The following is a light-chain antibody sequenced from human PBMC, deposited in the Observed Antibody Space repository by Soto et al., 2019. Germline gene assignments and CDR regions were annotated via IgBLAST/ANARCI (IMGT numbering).Light chain of an antibody. CDR1: SSKNGAGYV. CDR3: QSYDSSLSGYV. V-gene: IGLV1-40*01. CDR2: DST. Sequence: QSVLTQPPLVSGAPRQRGTLSCTGSSSKNGAGYVVHWYQQLPGAAPKLLIYDSTIRPSGVPDRFSGSKSGTSASLAITGFQAEDEADYYCQSYDSSLSGYVFGTGTKVTVL. J-gene: IGLJ1*01.